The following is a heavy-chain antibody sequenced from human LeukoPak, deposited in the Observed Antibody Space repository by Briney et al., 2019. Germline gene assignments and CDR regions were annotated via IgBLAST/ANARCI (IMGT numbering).Heavy chain of an antibody. CDR3: ARSNYDILTGYAYYYYYMDV. J-gene: IGHJ6*03. CDR1: GGSISSYY. CDR2: IYYSGST. Sequence: PSETLSLTCTVSGGSISSYYWSWIRQPPGKGLEWIGYIYYSGSTNYNPSLKSRVTISVDTSKNQFSLKLSSVTAADTAVYYCARSNYDILTGYAYYYYYMDVWGKGTTVTVSS. V-gene: IGHV4-59*08. D-gene: IGHD3-9*01.